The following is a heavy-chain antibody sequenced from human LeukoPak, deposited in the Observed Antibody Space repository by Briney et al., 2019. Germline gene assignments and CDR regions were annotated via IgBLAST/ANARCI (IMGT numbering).Heavy chain of an antibody. CDR2: VDRSGNDI. CDR3: ASARGYSSEYK. CDR1: GFTFSTYA. V-gene: IGHV3-21*04. J-gene: IGHJ4*02. Sequence: GGSLRLSCAASGFTFSTYAMNWVRQAPGKGLEWVSYVDRSGNDIYLADSVKGRFTISRDNAKSSVYLRMNSLRAEDTAVYYCASARGYSSEYKWGQGTLVTVSS. D-gene: IGHD6-19*01.